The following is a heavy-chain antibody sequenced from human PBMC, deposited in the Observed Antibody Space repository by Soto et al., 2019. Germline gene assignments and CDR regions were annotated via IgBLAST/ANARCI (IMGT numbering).Heavy chain of an antibody. Sequence: QVQLVQSGAEVKEPGSSVKVSCKATGDLFNTMALIGVRKAPGQGLEWRGGISPLFSTTNTAQKFRGRFTIGADELTTIVYLEVSNLESEDTAMYYCAASSSVAAAGYFKFWGQGTLVTVSP. CDR1: GDLFNTMA. D-gene: IGHD6-13*01. CDR3: AASSSVAAAGYFKF. J-gene: IGHJ4*02. V-gene: IGHV1-69*01. CDR2: ISPLFSTT.